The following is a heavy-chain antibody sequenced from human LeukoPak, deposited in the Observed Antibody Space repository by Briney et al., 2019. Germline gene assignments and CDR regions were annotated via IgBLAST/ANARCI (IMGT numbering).Heavy chain of an antibody. D-gene: IGHD2-15*01. CDR3: AKQLGYCSDGSCYFPY. J-gene: IGHJ4*02. Sequence: GGSLRLSCAASGFTFSSSAMSWVRQAPGKGLEWVSAISNNGGYTYYADSVQGRFTISRDNSKSTLCLQMNSLRAEDTAVYYCAKQLGYCSDGSCYFPYWGRETLVTVSS. V-gene: IGHV3-23*01. CDR2: ISNNGGYT. CDR1: GFTFSSSA.